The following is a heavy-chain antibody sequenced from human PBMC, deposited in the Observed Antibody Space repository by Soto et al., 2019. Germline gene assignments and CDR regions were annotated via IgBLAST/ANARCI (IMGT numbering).Heavy chain of an antibody. CDR1: GFSLSTSGVG. D-gene: IGHD3-22*01. CDR2: IYWDDDK. V-gene: IGHV2-5*02. Sequence: QITLKESGPTLVKPTQTLTLTCTFSGFSLSTSGVGVGWIRQPPGKALEWLALIYWDDDKRYSPSLKSRLTITKDTSKNQVVLKMTNMDPVDTATYYCAQARVVITTFSAFDIWGQGTMVTVSS. CDR3: AQARVVITTFSAFDI. J-gene: IGHJ3*02.